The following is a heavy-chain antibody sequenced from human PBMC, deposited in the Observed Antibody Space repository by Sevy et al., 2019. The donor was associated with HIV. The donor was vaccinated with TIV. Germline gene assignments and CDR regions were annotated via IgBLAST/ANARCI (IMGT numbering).Heavy chain of an antibody. CDR3: ARDRESGYSYGPEYFQH. J-gene: IGHJ1*01. Sequence: ASVKVSCKASGYTFSSYGISWVRQAPGQGLEWMGWISAYNGNTNYAQKLQDRVTMTTDTSTWTAYMELRGLRSDDTAGYYCARDRESGYSYGPEYFQHWGQGTLVTVSS. CDR2: ISAYNGNT. D-gene: IGHD5-18*01. CDR1: GYTFSSYG. V-gene: IGHV1-18*04.